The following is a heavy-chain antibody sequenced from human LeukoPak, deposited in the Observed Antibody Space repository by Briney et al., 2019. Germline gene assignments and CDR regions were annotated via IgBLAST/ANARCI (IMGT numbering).Heavy chain of an antibody. CDR3: ARLVGGGSGTI. D-gene: IGHD3-10*01. V-gene: IGHV3-20*04. J-gene: IGHJ4*02. Sequence: GGSLRLSCAASGFTFYDYGMSWVRQAPGKGLEWVSGINWNGGSKVYADSVKGRFTISRDNAKNSVYLQMNSLRAEDTALYYCARLVGGGSGTIGGQGTLVTVSS. CDR1: GFTFYDYG. CDR2: INWNGGSK.